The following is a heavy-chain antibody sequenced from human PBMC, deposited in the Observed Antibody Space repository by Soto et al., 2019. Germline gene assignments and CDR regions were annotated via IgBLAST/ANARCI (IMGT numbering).Heavy chain of an antibody. CDR1: GFTFSSYA. CDR3: ARDLRQLHGYYFDY. V-gene: IGHV3-30-3*01. CDR2: ISYDGSNK. Sequence: QVQLVESGGGVVQPGRSLRLSCAASGFTFSSYAMHWVRQAPGKGLEWVAVISYDGSNKYYADSVKGRFTISRDNSKNTLSLQMNSLRAEDTAVYYCARDLRQLHGYYFDYWGQGTLVTVSS. D-gene: IGHD5-18*01. J-gene: IGHJ4*02.